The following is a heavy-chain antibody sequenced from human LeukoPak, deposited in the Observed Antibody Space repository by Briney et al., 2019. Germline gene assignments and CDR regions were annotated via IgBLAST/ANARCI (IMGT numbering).Heavy chain of an antibody. V-gene: IGHV5-51*01. CDR2: IYPGDSDT. CDR3: ARTVTVTTGYFDY. D-gene: IGHD4-17*01. Sequence: GESLKISCKGSGYSFTSYWIGWVRQMPGKGLEWMGIIYPGDSDTRYSPSFQGQVTISADKSISTAYLQWSSLRASDTAMYYCARTVTVTTGYFDYWGQGTLVTVSS. CDR1: GYSFTSYW. J-gene: IGHJ4*02.